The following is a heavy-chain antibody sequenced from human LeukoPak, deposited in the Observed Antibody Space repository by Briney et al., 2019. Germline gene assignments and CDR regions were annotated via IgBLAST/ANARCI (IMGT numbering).Heavy chain of an antibody. Sequence: SETLSLTCAVYGGSFSGYYWSWIRQPPGKGQEWIGEINHSGSTNYNPSLKSRVTISVDTSKNQFSLKLSSVTAADTAVYYCARSSYDFWSGYYSVNEDYWGQGTLVTVSS. J-gene: IGHJ4*02. V-gene: IGHV4-34*01. CDR1: GGSFSGYY. D-gene: IGHD3-3*01. CDR3: ARSSYDFWSGYYSVNEDY. CDR2: INHSGST.